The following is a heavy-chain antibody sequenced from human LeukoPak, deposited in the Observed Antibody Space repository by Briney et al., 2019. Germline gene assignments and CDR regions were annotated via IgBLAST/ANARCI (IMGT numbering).Heavy chain of an antibody. Sequence: GSLRLSCAASGFTFSSYWMHWVRQDPGKGLVWVSHINNDGSITNYADSVKGRFTISRDNAKNTLYLQMNSLRAEDTAVYYCAKDGDWAFDHWAQGTLVSVSS. CDR1: GFTFSSYW. D-gene: IGHD2-21*02. CDR2: INNDGSIT. V-gene: IGHV3-74*01. J-gene: IGHJ4*02. CDR3: AKDGDWAFDH.